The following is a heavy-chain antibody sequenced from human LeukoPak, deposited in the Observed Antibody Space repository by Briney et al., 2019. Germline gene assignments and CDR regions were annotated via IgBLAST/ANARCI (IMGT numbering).Heavy chain of an antibody. CDR1: GFTFSTNY. CDR2: IYSGGTT. J-gene: IGHJ6*02. CDR3: ASAPSYYYGMDV. Sequence: PGGSLRLSCAASGFTFSTNYRSWVRQAPGKGLRWVSVIYSGGTTYYADSVKGRFTISRDNSKNTLYLQMNSLRAEDTAVYYCASAPSYYYGMDVWGQGTTVTVSS. V-gene: IGHV3-53*01.